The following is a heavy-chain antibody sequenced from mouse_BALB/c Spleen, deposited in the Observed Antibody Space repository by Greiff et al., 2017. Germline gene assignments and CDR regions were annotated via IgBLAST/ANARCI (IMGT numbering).Heavy chain of an antibody. D-gene: IGHD2-4*01. CDR3: TRSGGLRRSFDY. Sequence: VQLQQPGAELVKPGASVKLSCKASGYTFTSYYMYWVKQRPGQGLEWIGGINPSNGGTNFNEKFKSKATLTVDKSSSTAYMQLSSLTSEDSAVYYCTRSGGLRRSFDYWGQGTTLTVSS. CDR2: INPSNGGT. J-gene: IGHJ2*01. V-gene: IGHV1S81*02. CDR1: GYTFTSYY.